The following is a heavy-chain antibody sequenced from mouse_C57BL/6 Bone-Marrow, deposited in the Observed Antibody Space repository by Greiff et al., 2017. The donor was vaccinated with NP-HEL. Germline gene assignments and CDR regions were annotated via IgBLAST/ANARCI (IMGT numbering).Heavy chain of an antibody. CDR2: IDPEDGDT. CDR3: TAEGYCGHYFDY. Sequence: EVQLQQSGAELVRPGASVKLSCTASGFTFKDYYMHWVKQTPEQGLEWIGRIDPEDGDTDYAPKFQGKATMTADTSSNTAYLQLSSLTSEDTAVYYCTAEGYCGHYFDYWGQGTTLTVSS. J-gene: IGHJ2*01. V-gene: IGHV14-1*01. CDR1: GFTFKDYY. D-gene: IGHD2-14*01.